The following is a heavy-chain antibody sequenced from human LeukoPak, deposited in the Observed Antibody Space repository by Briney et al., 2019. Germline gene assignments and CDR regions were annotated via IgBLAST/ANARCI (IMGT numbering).Heavy chain of an antibody. CDR3: AREGYDILTGYRSPAGWFDP. J-gene: IGHJ5*02. D-gene: IGHD3-9*01. CDR1: GYSITNNYY. V-gene: IGHV4-38-2*02. CDR2: IYHSGRT. Sequence: PSETLSLTCTVSGYSITNNYYWDWIRQPPGKGLEWIASIYHSGRTYYNPALKSRVTISVDTSKNQFSLKVTSVTAADTAVYYCAREGYDILTGYRSPAGWFDPWGQGTLVTVPS.